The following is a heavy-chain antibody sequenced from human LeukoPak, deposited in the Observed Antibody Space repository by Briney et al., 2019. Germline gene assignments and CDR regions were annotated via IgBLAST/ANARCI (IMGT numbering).Heavy chain of an antibody. J-gene: IGHJ4*02. Sequence: ASVKVSCKASGGTFSSYAISWVRQAPGQGLEWMGWISAYNGNTNYAQKLQGRVTMTTDTSTSTAYMELSRLGSDDTAVYYCARDQVARDIVVVLTATGTIDYWGQGTLVTVSS. CDR2: ISAYNGNT. CDR3: ARDQVARDIVVVLTATGTIDY. V-gene: IGHV1-18*01. CDR1: GGTFSSYA. D-gene: IGHD2-15*01.